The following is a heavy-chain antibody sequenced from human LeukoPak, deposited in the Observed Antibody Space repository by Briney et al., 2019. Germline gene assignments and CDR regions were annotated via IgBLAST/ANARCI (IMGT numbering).Heavy chain of an antibody. Sequence: GGSLRLSCAASGFTFSRYWMHWVRQAPGKGLVWVSRINNEGSSTSYADSVKGRFTISRDNAKNTLYLQMNSLRAEDTAVYYCTRDFGRSSYYFDFWGQGTLVTVSS. V-gene: IGHV3-74*01. CDR2: INNEGSST. D-gene: IGHD3-3*01. CDR3: TRDFGRSSYYFDF. J-gene: IGHJ4*02. CDR1: GFTFSRYW.